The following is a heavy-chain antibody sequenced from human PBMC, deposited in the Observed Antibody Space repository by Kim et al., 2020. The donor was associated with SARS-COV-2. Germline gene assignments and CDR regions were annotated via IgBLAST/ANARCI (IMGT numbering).Heavy chain of an antibody. D-gene: IGHD2-15*01. J-gene: IGHJ4*02. CDR3: ARGGSGYCSGTTCYSVIFDY. V-gene: IGHV3-48*03. CDR2: ISSSAPTV. CDR1: GFTFSYYE. Sequence: GGSLRLSCAASGFTFSYYEMNWVRQAPGKGLEWVSYISSSAPTVYYADSVKGRFTISRDNAKNSLYLQMNSLRAEDTAVYYCARGGSGYCSGTTCYSVIFDYWGQGTLVTVSS.